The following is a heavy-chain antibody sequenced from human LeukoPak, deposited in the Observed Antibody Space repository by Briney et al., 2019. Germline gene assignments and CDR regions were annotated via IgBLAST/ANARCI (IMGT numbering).Heavy chain of an antibody. CDR1: GFTFSTYS. J-gene: IGHJ6*03. CDR3: ARVTVLLWFGETSDYYYMDV. D-gene: IGHD3-10*01. Sequence: PGGSLRLSCAASGFTFSTYSMNWVRRAPGKGLEWVSSISSNSSDIYYADSVKGRLTISRDNAKNSLYLQMNSLRADDTAVYYCARVTVLLWFGETSDYYYMDVWGKGTTVTVSS. V-gene: IGHV3-21*01. CDR2: ISSNSSDI.